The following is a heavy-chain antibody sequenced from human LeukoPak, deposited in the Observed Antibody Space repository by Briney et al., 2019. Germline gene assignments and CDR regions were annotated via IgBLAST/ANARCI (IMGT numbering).Heavy chain of an antibody. Sequence: PGGSLRLSCAASSFTFSSYNMNWVRQAPGKGLEWVSSISSSGSYIYYRDSVKGRFTISRDNAENSLYLEMNSLRVDDTAIYYCAKELRTDFWSGYYQYHFDYWGQGTLVTVSS. CDR3: AKELRTDFWSGYYQYHFDY. CDR1: SFTFSSYN. CDR2: ISSSGSYI. D-gene: IGHD3-3*01. V-gene: IGHV3-21*01. J-gene: IGHJ4*02.